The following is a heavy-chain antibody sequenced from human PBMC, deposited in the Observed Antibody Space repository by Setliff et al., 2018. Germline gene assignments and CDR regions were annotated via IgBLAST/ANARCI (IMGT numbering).Heavy chain of an antibody. CDR3: ARGTGTLDY. J-gene: IGHJ4*02. Sequence: GGSLRLSCEGSGFTFSSYNMNWVRQAPGKGLEWVSYISNSISIIYYADSVKGRFTISRDNAKNSLYLHMNSLRAEDTALYYCARGTGTLDYWGQGTLVTVSS. D-gene: IGHD1-1*01. V-gene: IGHV3-48*01. CDR1: GFTFSSYN. CDR2: ISNSISII.